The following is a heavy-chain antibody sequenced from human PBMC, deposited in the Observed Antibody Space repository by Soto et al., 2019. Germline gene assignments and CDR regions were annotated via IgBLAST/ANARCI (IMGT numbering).Heavy chain of an antibody. J-gene: IGHJ6*02. CDR3: ARDSRAVGTFYYYYGMDV. CDR2: ISAYNGNT. V-gene: IGHV1-18*01. D-gene: IGHD6-13*01. Sequence: ASVKVSCKASGYTFTSYGISWVRQAPGQGLEWMGWISAYNGNTNYAQQLQGRVTMTTDTSTSTAYMELRSLRSDDTAMYFCARDSRAVGTFYYYYGMDVWGQGTTVTVSS. CDR1: GYTFTSYG.